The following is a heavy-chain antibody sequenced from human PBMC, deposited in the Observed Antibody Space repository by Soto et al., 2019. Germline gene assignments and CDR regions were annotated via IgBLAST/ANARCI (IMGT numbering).Heavy chain of an antibody. D-gene: IGHD2-2*01. CDR3: ARVRRLKTDTVLIPAASGWFDP. Sequence: SETLSLTCTVSGGSISSGDYYWSWIRQPPGKGLEWIGYIYYSGGTYYNPSLKSRVTISVDTSKNQFSLKLSSVTAADTAVYFCARVRRLKTDTVLIPAASGWFDPWGQGTLVTVSS. CDR1: GGSISSGDYY. V-gene: IGHV4-30-4*01. J-gene: IGHJ5*02. CDR2: IYYSGGT.